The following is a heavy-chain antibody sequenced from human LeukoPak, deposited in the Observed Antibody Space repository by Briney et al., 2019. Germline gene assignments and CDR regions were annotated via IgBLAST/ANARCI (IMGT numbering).Heavy chain of an antibody. V-gene: IGHV4-59*01. J-gene: IGHJ6*04. D-gene: IGHD4-23*01. CDR1: GGSISTYY. CDR3: ARDGGNSLDV. Sequence: SETLSLSCTVSGGSISTYYWTWIRQPPGKGLEWIGYIFYTGTTHYNPSLESRVTISVDTSKNQFSLRLSSVTAADTAVYYCARDGGNSLDVWGKGTTVTISS. CDR2: IFYTGTT.